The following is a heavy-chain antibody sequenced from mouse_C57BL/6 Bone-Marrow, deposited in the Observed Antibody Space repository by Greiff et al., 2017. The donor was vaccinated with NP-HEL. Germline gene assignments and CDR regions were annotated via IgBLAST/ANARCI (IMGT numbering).Heavy chain of an antibody. CDR1: GFTFSDFY. J-gene: IGHJ1*03. CDR3: ARVMSLDYYGSSHDWYFDV. CDR2: SRNKANDYTT. Sequence: EVQLVESGGGLVQSGRSLRLSCATSGFTFSDFYMEWVRQAPGKGLEWIAASRNKANDYTTEYSASVKGRFIVSRDTSQSILYLQMNALRAEDTAMYYCARVMSLDYYGSSHDWYFDVWGTGTTVTVSS. V-gene: IGHV7-1*01. D-gene: IGHD1-1*01.